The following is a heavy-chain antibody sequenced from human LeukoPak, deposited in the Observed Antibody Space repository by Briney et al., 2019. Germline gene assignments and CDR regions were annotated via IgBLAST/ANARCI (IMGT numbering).Heavy chain of an antibody. CDR3: ARDRGNDYFDS. Sequence: GGSLRLSCEASGFIFTAFSLNWVRQAPGKGLEWISYISSTSNTIRYADSVKGRFTISRDNARNSLYLQMNSLRAEDTAVYYCARDRGNDYFDSWGQGTLVTVSS. V-gene: IGHV3-48*01. CDR1: GFIFTAFS. J-gene: IGHJ4*02. CDR2: ISSTSNTI.